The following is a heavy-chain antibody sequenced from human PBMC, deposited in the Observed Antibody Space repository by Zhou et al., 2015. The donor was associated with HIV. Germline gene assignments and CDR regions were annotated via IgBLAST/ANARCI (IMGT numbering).Heavy chain of an antibody. CDR2: ISAYNGNT. CDR3: ARVSGELYYYYYGMDV. Sequence: QVQLVQSGAEVKKPGASVKVSCKASGYTFTSYGISWVRQAPGQGLEWMGWISAYNGNTNYAQKLQGRVTMTTDTSTSTAYMELRSLRSDDTAVYYCARVSGELYYYYYGMDVWGQGTTVTVSS. J-gene: IGHJ6*02. V-gene: IGHV1-18*01. D-gene: IGHD4-17*01. CDR1: GYTFTSYG.